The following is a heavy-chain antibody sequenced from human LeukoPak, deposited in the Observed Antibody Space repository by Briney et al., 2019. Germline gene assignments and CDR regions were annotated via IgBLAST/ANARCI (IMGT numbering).Heavy chain of an antibody. V-gene: IGHV4-31*03. Sequence: TLSLTCTVSGGSISSGGYYWSWIRQLPGKGLEWIGHVYFSGTTHYNPSLMSRVTISVDASTNQFSLKLSSMPGCTTTVAYCAIDFASYGHLNHFDYWGQGTLVTVSS. CDR2: VYFSGTT. D-gene: IGHD5-18*01. CDR3: AIDFASYGHLNHFDY. J-gene: IGHJ4*02. CDR1: GGSISSGGYY.